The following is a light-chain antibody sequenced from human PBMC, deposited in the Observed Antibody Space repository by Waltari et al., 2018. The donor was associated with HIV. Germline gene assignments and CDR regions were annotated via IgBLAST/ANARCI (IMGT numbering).Light chain of an antibody. J-gene: IGLJ2*01. Sequence: QSALTQPAPVSGSPGQSVTTSCTGTNSDLAASNSVSWYQQHPGKAPKLIIFAVSNRPSGVSNRFSGSKSGNTASLTISGLQAEDEADYYCSSYTSTITVVFGGGTKVTVL. CDR3: SSYTSTITVV. CDR2: AVS. V-gene: IGLV2-14*01. CDR1: NSDLAASNS.